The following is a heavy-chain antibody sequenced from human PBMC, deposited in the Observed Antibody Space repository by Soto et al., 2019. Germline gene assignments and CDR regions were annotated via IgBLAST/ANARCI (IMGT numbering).Heavy chain of an antibody. CDR2: IYYSGST. Sequence: QVQLQESGPGLVKPSQTLSLTCTVSGGSISSGGYYWSWIRQHPGKGLEWIGYIYYSGSTYYNPSLKSRVTISVDTSKNQFSLKLSSVTAADTAVYYCARHFQYYDILTGYGPTWWFDPWGQGTLVTVSS. V-gene: IGHV4-31*03. D-gene: IGHD3-9*01. CDR3: ARHFQYYDILTGYGPTWWFDP. CDR1: GGSISSGGYY. J-gene: IGHJ5*02.